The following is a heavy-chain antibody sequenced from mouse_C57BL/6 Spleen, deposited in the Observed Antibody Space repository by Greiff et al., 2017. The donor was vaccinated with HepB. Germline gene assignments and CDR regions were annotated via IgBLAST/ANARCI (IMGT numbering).Heavy chain of an antibody. CDR1: GFTFSSYA. J-gene: IGHJ2*01. CDR2: ISDGGSYT. Sequence: EVQRVESGGGLVKPGGSLKLSCAASGFTFSSYAMSWVRQTPEKRLEWVATISDGGSYTYYPDNVKGRFTISRDNAKNNLYLQMSHLKSEDTAMYYCARATPFYYFDYWGQGTTLTVSS. V-gene: IGHV5-4*01. CDR3: ARATPFYYFDY.